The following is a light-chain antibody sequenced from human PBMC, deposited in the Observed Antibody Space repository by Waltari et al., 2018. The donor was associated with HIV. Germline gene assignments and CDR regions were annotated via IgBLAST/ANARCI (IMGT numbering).Light chain of an antibody. CDR3: QQYGRSPT. J-gene: IGKJ4*01. V-gene: IGKV3-20*01. CDR2: GAS. CDR1: ESVDNNY. Sequence: EIVLTQSPGPLSLSPGERAPLSCRASESVDNNYLAWFQQKPGQPPRLLIYGASSRATGIPDRFSGSGSGTDFTLTVSRLEPEDFAVYFCQQYGRSPTFGGGTKVEIK.